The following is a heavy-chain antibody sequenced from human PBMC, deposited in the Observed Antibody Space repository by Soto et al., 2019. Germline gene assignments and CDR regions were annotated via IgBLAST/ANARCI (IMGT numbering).Heavy chain of an antibody. CDR1: GYTFIHSS. CDR3: AREGAGAVEHFDS. CDR2: INAGNGNR. V-gene: IGHV1-3*01. D-gene: IGHD1-26*01. Sequence: QVHLVQSGAEVRKPGASVKVSCRASGYTFIHSSMHWVRQAPGERLEWMGWINAGNGNRKYSERFKDRVTMTRDTSATTAFLELNRLRSEDTAVYYCAREGAGAVEHFDSWGQGTLVTVSS. J-gene: IGHJ4*02.